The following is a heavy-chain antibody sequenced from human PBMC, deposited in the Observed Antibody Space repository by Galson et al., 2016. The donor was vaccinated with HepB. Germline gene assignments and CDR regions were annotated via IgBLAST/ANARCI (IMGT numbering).Heavy chain of an antibody. CDR3: ARIPGNWGYAFDI. CDR1: GFSLSTSGMC. D-gene: IGHD7-27*01. CDR2: IDWDDDK. Sequence: PALVKPTQTLTLTCTFSGFSLSTSGMCVSWIRQPPGKALEWLALIDWDDDKYYNTPLKTRLTITKDTPKNQVVLTMTNMDPVDTATYYCARIPGNWGYAFDIWGQGTMVTVSS. V-gene: IGHV2-70*01. J-gene: IGHJ3*02.